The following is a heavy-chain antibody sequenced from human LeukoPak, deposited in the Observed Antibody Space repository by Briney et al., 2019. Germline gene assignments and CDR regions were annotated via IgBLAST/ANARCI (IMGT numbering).Heavy chain of an antibody. D-gene: IGHD3-10*01. V-gene: IGHV4-39*01. J-gene: IGHJ4*02. CDR3: ARRGGSGRSFDY. CDR1: GGSVSSSSYY. Sequence: SETLSLTCTVSGGSVSSSSYYWGWIRQPPGKGLEWIGSIYSSGSTYYNPSLKSRVTISVDTSKNQFSLNLSSVPASDTAVYYCARRGGSGRSFDYWGQGILVTVSS. CDR2: IYSSGST.